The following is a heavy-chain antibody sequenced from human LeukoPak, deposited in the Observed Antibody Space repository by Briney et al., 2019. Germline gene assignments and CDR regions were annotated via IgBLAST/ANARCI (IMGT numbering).Heavy chain of an antibody. D-gene: IGHD3-10*01. J-gene: IGHJ1*01. V-gene: IGHV4-39*07. CDR1: GGSISSSSYY. Sequence: SQTLSLTCTVSGGSISSSSYYWGWIRQPPGKGLEWIGSIYYSGSTYYNPSLKSRVTISVDTSKNQFSLKLSSVTAADTAVYYCARDWGMVRGVFEYLQHWGQGTLVTVSS. CDR3: ARDWGMVRGVFEYLQH. CDR2: IYYSGST.